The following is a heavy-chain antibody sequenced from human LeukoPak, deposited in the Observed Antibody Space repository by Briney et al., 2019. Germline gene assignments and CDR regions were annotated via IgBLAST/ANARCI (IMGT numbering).Heavy chain of an antibody. CDR3: ARDNEYCTGGTCRLDY. CDR1: GFTFSSYG. J-gene: IGHJ4*02. CDR2: IWYDGSNK. V-gene: IGHV3-33*01. Sequence: GGSLRLSCAASGFTFSSYGMHWVRQAPGKGLEWVALIWYDGSNKYYADSVKGRFTISRDNSKNTVYLQMNSLRAEDTAVYYCARDNEYCTGGTCRLDYWGQGALVTVSS. D-gene: IGHD2-15*01.